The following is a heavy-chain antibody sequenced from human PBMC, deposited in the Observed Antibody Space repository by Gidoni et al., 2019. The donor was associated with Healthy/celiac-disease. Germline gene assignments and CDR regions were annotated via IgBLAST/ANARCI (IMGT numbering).Heavy chain of an antibody. Sequence: EVQLVESGGGLVKPGGSLRLSCAASGFTFSSYSMNWVRQAPGKGLEWVSSISSSSSYIDYADSVKGRFTISRDNAKNSLYLQMNSLRAEDTAVYYCAREYDYGDYGMDYWGQGTLVTVSS. V-gene: IGHV3-21*01. CDR3: AREYDYGDYGMDY. D-gene: IGHD4-17*01. J-gene: IGHJ4*02. CDR2: ISSSSSYI. CDR1: GFTFSSYS.